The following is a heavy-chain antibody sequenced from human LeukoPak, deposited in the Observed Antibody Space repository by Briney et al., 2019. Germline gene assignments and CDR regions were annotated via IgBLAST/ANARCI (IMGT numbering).Heavy chain of an antibody. CDR2: INTNTGKP. J-gene: IGHJ5*02. CDR1: GDTFTRYA. Sequence: ASVKVSCKASGDTFTRYAISWVRQAPGQGLEWMGGINTNTGKPTYAQGFTGRFVFSLDTSVSTTYLQISSLKAEDTAVYYCARRGDYGDPDSWGQGTLVTVSS. CDR3: ARRGDYGDPDS. V-gene: IGHV7-4-1*02. D-gene: IGHD4-17*01.